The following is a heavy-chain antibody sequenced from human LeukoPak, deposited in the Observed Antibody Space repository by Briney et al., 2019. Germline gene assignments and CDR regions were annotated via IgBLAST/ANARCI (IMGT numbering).Heavy chain of an antibody. D-gene: IGHD6-19*01. CDR2: INHGGST. V-gene: IGHV4-34*01. CDR1: GGSFSGYY. CDR3: ARGMYSSGWVFDF. J-gene: IGHJ4*02. Sequence: SETLSLTRAVYGGSFSGYYWSWIRHPPGKGLEWIGEINHGGSTKYNPYLTSRVTISVEKSKNQFSLKLNSVTSEDTAVYYWARGMYSSGWVFDFWGQGTLVTVSS.